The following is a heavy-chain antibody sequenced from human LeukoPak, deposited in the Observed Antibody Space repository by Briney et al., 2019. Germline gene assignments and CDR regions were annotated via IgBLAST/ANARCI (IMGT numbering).Heavy chain of an antibody. CDR2: METSGST. V-gene: IGHV4-4*07. J-gene: IGHJ5*02. Sequence: SETLSLTCTVSGGSIRSYYWSWIRQPAGKGLAWIGRMETSGSTNYNPSLKSRVAMSLDTSKNQFSLRLSSVTAADTAVYYCARDLGGGWFDPWGQGTLVTVSS. CDR3: ARDLGGGWFDP. CDR1: GGSIRSYY.